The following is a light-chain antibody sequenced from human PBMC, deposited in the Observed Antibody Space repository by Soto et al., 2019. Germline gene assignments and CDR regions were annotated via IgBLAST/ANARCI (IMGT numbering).Light chain of an antibody. CDR3: SSYTGSSTYVV. J-gene: IGLJ2*01. Sequence: QSALTQPASVSGSPGQSITISCTGTSIGVGGYNYVSWYQQHPGKAPKLMIYDVNNRPSGVSNRFSGSKSGNTASLTISGLQAEDEADYYCSSYTGSSTYVVFGGGTKVTV. V-gene: IGLV2-14*01. CDR1: SIGVGGYNY. CDR2: DVN.